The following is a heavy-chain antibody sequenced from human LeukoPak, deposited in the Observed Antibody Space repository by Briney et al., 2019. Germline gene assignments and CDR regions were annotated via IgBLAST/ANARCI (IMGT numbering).Heavy chain of an antibody. V-gene: IGHV4-59*01. CDR1: GGSISSYY. CDR3: ARQPPDTASFDY. J-gene: IGHJ4*02. Sequence: SETLSLTCTVSGGSISSYYWSWIRQPPGKGLEWIGYIYYSGSTNYNPSLKSRVTISVDTSKNQFSLKLSSVTAADTAVYFCARQPPDTASFDYWGQGTLVTVSS. CDR2: IYYSGST. D-gene: IGHD3-22*01.